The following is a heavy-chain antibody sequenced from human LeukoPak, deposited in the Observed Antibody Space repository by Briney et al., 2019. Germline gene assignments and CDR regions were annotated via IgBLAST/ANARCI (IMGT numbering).Heavy chain of an antibody. D-gene: IGHD2-15*01. CDR1: VFIFSSNW. CDR3: TRDRYCSGDNC. J-gene: IGHJ4*02. Sequence: GGSLRLSCEAAVFIFSSNWMCWVRQAPRRGLVWLLQINSDGSITNYADAVKGRFTISRDNAKNTLYLQTNSLRAEDTAVYYCTRDRYCSGDNCWGQGTLVTVSS. CDR2: INSDGSIT. V-gene: IGHV3-74*01.